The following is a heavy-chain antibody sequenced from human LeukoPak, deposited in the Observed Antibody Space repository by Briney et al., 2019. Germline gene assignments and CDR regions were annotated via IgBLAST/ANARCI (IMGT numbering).Heavy chain of an antibody. CDR1: GYTFTSYG. CDR3: ARSKGYYYYYGMGV. CDR2: INAGNGNT. J-gene: IGHJ6*02. V-gene: IGHV1-3*01. Sequence: ASVKVSCKASGYTFTSYGISWVRQAPGQGLEWMGWINAGNGNTKYSQKFQGRVTITRDTSASTAYMELSSLRSEDTAVYYCARSKGYYYYYGMGVWGQGTTVTVSS. D-gene: IGHD5/OR15-5a*01.